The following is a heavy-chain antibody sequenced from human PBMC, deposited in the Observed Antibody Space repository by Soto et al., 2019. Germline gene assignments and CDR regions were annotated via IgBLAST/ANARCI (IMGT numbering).Heavy chain of an antibody. Sequence: SPFRQPPGKGLEWIGYIYYSGSTNYNPSLKSRVTISVDTSKNQFSLKLSSVTAADTAVYYCARRYGGNFDYWGQGTLVTVSS. D-gene: IGHD1-26*01. V-gene: IGHV4-61*07. J-gene: IGHJ4*02. CDR2: IYYSGST. CDR3: ARRYGGNFDY.